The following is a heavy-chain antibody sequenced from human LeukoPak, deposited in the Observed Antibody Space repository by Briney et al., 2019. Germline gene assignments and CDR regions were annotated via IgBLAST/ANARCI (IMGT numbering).Heavy chain of an antibody. CDR1: GFTFSIYE. V-gene: IGHV3-48*03. J-gene: IGHJ5*02. CDR2: ISSSGSTI. CDR3: AREPHYSGYGWFDP. D-gene: IGHD5-12*01. Sequence: GGSLRLSCAASGFTFSIYEMNWVRQAPGKGLEWVSYISSSGSTIYYTHSVKGRFTISRDNAKNSLYLQMNSLRAEDTAVYYCAREPHYSGYGWFDPWGQGTLVTVSS.